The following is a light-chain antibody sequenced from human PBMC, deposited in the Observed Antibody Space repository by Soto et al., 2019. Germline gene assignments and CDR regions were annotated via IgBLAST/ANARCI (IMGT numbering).Light chain of an antibody. CDR2: AAS. J-gene: IGKJ5*01. CDR3: QQTYSVPPVT. Sequence: DIQMTQSPASLSASVGDRVTITCRASQTINKFLSWYQQKPGKAPKLLIYAASSLQSGVPSRFXGSGSGTDFTLTISSLQPEDFATYFCQQTYSVPPVTFGQGTRLEIK. V-gene: IGKV1-39*01. CDR1: QTINKF.